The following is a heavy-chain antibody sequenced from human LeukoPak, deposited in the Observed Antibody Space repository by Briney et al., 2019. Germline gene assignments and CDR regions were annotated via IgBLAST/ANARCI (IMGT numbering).Heavy chain of an antibody. CDR2: IYYSGST. Sequence: PSETLSLTCTVSGGSISSGGYYWSWICQHPGKGLEWIGYIYYSGSTYYNPSLKSRVTTSVDTSKNQFSLKLNSVTAADTAVYFCAGSTLGDGYNAADWGQGTLVTVSS. J-gene: IGHJ4*02. D-gene: IGHD5-24*01. CDR3: AGSTLGDGYNAAD. CDR1: GGSISSGGYY. V-gene: IGHV4-31*03.